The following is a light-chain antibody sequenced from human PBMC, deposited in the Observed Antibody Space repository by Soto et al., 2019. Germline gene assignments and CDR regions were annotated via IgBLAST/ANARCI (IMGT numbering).Light chain of an antibody. V-gene: IGKV1-5*03. Sequence: DIQMTQSPSTLSASVGDRVTLTCRASQSVSDWLAWYQQKPGKAPKLLIYKASNLESGVLSRFSGSGSGTEFPLTISSLQPDDSATYYCQQYNTFSPYTVGQGTKLEIK. CDR2: KAS. J-gene: IGKJ2*01. CDR1: QSVSDW. CDR3: QQYNTFSPYT.